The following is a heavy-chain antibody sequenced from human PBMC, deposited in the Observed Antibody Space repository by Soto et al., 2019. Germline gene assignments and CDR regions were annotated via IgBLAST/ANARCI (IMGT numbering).Heavy chain of an antibody. CDR3: ARSLPVGQDIVVVPAATYYYYGMDV. CDR2: IIPIFGTA. V-gene: IGHV1-69*13. J-gene: IGHJ6*02. CDR1: GGTFSSYA. Sequence: SVKVSCKASGGTFSSYAISWVRQAPGQGLEWMGGIIPIFGTANYAQKFQGRVTITADESTSTAYMELSSLRSEDTAVYYCARSLPVGQDIVVVPAATYYYYGMDVWG. D-gene: IGHD2-2*01.